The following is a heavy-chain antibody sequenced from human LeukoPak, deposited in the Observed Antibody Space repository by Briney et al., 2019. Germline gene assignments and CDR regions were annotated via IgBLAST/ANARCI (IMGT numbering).Heavy chain of an antibody. Sequence: GGSLLLSCAASGFPFSDYWMHWVRQAPGKGLVWVSLIHSDGGTTNYADSVKGRFAISRDNAKNTVYLQMNSLRVEDTAVYYCARDTYSIAEWGQGTLVTVSS. J-gene: IGHJ4*02. CDR3: ARDTYSIAE. D-gene: IGHD1-26*01. CDR2: IHSDGGTT. CDR1: GFPFSDYW. V-gene: IGHV3-74*01.